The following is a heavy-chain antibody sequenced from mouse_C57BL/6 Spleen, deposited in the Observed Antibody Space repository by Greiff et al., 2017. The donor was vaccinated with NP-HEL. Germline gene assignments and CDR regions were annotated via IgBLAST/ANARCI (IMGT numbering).Heavy chain of an antibody. CDR1: GFSLTSYG. J-gene: IGHJ2*01. V-gene: IGHV2-6*03. D-gene: IGHD2-3*01. CDR2: IWSDGST. CDR3: ARGDGYLDY. Sequence: QVQLKESGPGLVAPSQSLSITCTASGFSLTSYGVHWVRQPPGKGLEWLVVIWSDGSTTYNSALKSRLSIRKDDPKSQVFLNMNSIQTDDTAVYYCARGDGYLDYWGQGTTRTVSS.